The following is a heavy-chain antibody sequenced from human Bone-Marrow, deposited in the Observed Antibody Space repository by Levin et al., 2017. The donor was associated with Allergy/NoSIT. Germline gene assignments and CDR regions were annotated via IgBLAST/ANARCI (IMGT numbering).Heavy chain of an antibody. CDR1: GFSFSDYV. J-gene: IGHJ6*03. CDR3: AKAQKATVLVVFAILRNSMDV. D-gene: IGHD3-3*01. CDR2: IGIDGRRT. Sequence: PGGSLRLSCATSGFSFSDYVMNWVRQAPGKGLEWVSGIGIDGRRTYYADSVKGRFTISRDNSKNTLYLQMDSLRAEDTAVYYCAKAQKATVLVVFAILRNSMDVWGKGTTVTVS. V-gene: IGHV3-23*01.